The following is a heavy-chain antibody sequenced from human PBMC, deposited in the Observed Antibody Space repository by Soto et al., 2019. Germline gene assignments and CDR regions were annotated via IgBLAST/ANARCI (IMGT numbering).Heavy chain of an antibody. J-gene: IGHJ4*02. V-gene: IGHV1-69*01. Sequence: QVQLVQSGAEVKKPGSSVKVSCKASGDTLSTYAISWVRQVPGQRLEWMGGTTPIIGTIDYAQKLQGRVTITADESTATSYMELRSRRSEDTAVYYCAAGDSSDTGDHWGQGTVVTVSS. CDR2: TTPIIGTI. D-gene: IGHD5-18*01. CDR1: GDTLSTYA. CDR3: AAGDSSDTGDH.